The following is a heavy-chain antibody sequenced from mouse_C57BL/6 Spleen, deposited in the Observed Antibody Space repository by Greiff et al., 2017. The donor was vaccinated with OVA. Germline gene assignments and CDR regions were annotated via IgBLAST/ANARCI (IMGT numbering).Heavy chain of an antibody. D-gene: IGHD1-1*01. J-gene: IGHJ3*01. CDR2: INPNYGTP. Sequence: VQLQQSGPELVKPGASVKISCKASGYSFTDYNMNWVKQSNGKSLEWIGVINPNYGTPSYNQKFKGKATLTVDQSSSTAYMQLNSLTSEDSAVYYCARPDYYGSSPAWFAYWGQGTLVTVSA. CDR1: GYSFTDYN. V-gene: IGHV1-39*01. CDR3: ARPDYYGSSPAWFAY.